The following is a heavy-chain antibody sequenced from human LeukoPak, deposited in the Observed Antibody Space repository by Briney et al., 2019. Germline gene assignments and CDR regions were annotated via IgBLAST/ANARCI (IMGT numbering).Heavy chain of an antibody. D-gene: IGHD2-2*01. CDR3: ATRPPRVYCSSTSCYGMDV. CDR1: GGSFSGYY. J-gene: IGHJ6*04. CDR2: INHSGST. Sequence: PSETLSLTCAVYGGSFSGYYRSWIRRPPGKGLEGIGEINHSGSTNYNPSLKSRVPISVDTSKNQFSLKLSSVTAADTDVYYCATRPPRVYCSSTSCYGMDVWGKGTTVTVSS. V-gene: IGHV4-34*01.